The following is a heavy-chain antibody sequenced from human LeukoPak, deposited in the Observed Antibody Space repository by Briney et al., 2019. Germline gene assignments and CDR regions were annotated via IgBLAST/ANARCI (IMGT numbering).Heavy chain of an antibody. D-gene: IGHD2-15*01. CDR2: ISYDGSNK. J-gene: IGHJ4*02. CDR1: GFTFSSYA. Sequence: GGSLRLSCAASGFTFSSYAMHWVRQAPGKGLEWVAVISYDGSNKYYADSVKGRFTISRDNSKNTLYLQMNSLRAEDTAVYYCAKIGVATPHYYFDYWGQGTLVTVSS. CDR3: AKIGVATPHYYFDY. V-gene: IGHV3-30-3*02.